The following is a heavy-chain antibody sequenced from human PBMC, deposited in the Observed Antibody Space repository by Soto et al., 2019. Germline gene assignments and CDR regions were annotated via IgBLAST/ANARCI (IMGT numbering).Heavy chain of an antibody. CDR3: ERASEYTSGHHSFDY. CDR2: IYYTGST. V-gene: IGHV4-61*01. Sequence: SETLSLTCTVSGGSVSSGSYYWSWIRQPPGKGLEWIGYIYYTGSTSYNPSLKSRVTISLDTSKNQFSLKLSSVTAADTAVYFCERASEYTSGHHSFDYWGQGTLVPVYS. CDR1: GGSVSSGSYY. D-gene: IGHD5-18*01. J-gene: IGHJ4*02.